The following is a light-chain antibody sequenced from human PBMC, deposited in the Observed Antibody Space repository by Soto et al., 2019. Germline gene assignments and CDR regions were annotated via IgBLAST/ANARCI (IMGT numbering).Light chain of an antibody. Sequence: DIVLTQSPGTLSLSAGERATLSCRASQSISSTYLGWYQQKPGQAPRLLIYGTSTRATGIPDRFSGSGSGTDFTLTISRLEPEDFAVYYCQQYGSSRWTFGQGTKVDIK. CDR3: QQYGSSRWT. V-gene: IGKV3-20*01. CDR1: QSISSTY. CDR2: GTS. J-gene: IGKJ1*01.